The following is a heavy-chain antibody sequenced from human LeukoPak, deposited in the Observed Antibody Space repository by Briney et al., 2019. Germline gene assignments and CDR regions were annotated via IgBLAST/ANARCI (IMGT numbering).Heavy chain of an antibody. J-gene: IGHJ4*02. CDR2: IYYSGST. CDR3: ARLLAWDRVARPTYYFDY. V-gene: IGHV4-59*08. Sequence: SETLSLTCTVSGGSISSYYWSWIWQPPGAGLGRDGYIYYSGSTNYTPSLKSRVTISVDTSKNQFYLKLSSVTAADTAVYYCARLLAWDRVARPTYYFDYWGQRTLVTVAT. D-gene: IGHD5-12*01. CDR1: GGSISSYY.